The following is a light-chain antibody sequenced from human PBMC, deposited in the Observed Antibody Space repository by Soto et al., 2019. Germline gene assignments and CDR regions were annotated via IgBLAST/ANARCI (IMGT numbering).Light chain of an antibody. J-gene: IGKJ1*01. CDR2: GAS. CDR3: QQYNNWPWT. CDR1: QSGSSN. V-gene: IGKV3-15*01. Sequence: EVVMTQSPATLSVLPLGIATLSFRASQSGSSNLAWYQQKRGQAPRLLIYGASARATGIPARFSGSGSGTEFTLTISSLQSEDFAVYYCQQYNNWPWTFGQGTKVDIK.